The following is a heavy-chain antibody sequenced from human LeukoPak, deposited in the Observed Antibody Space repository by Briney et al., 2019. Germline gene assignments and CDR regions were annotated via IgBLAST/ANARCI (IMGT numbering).Heavy chain of an antibody. CDR2: IYYSGST. J-gene: IGHJ4*02. Sequence: SETLSLTCPVSGGSISSYYWSWIRPPPGKGLEWIGYIYYSGSTNYNPSLKSRVTISVDTSKNQFSLKLSSVTAADTAVYYCARDNSGGGWYGWVDYWGQGTLVTVSS. V-gene: IGHV4-59*01. CDR1: GGSISSYY. D-gene: IGHD6-19*01. CDR3: ARDNSGGGWYGWVDY.